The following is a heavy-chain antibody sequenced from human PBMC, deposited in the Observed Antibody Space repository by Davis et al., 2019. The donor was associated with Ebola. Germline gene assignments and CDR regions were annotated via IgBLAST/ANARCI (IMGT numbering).Heavy chain of an antibody. D-gene: IGHD2-21*01. J-gene: IGHJ6*04. V-gene: IGHV1-69*13. CDR1: GDTLTSYA. CDR2: IIPVFRPA. CDR3: AKSSVMHLRENHYFYYAMDA. Sequence: AASVKVSCKAVGDTLTSYAMTWVRQAPGQGLEWMGGIIPVFRPATYAQTFQGRVTITADESTTTAYMELSSLRSEDTAVYYCAKSSVMHLRENHYFYYAMDAWGRGTPVTVSS.